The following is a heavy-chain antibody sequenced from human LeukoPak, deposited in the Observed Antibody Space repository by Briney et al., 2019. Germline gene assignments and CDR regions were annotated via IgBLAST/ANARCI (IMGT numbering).Heavy chain of an antibody. D-gene: IGHD1-1*01. Sequence: GGSLRLSCAASGFSFSSYEMNWVRQAPGKGLEWVSVIYSGGSTYYADSVKGRFTISRHNSKNTLYLQMKSLRAEDTAVYYCARAPLTRPNSYSNYWSQGTLVTVSS. V-gene: IGHV3-53*04. CDR1: GFSFSSYE. CDR3: ARAPLTRPNSYSNY. CDR2: IYSGGST. J-gene: IGHJ4*02.